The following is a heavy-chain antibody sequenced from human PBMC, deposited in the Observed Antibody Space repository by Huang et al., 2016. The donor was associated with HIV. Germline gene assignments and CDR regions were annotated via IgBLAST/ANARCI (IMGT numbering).Heavy chain of an antibody. V-gene: IGHV3-30*18. Sequence: VHLVESGGGVVQPGGSLRLSCAASGFKLSGFGMHWVRQAPGKGLEWVAVISYDGRSQFYTDSVKGRFTSSRDNSDNTLSLQMKGLRPDDTAVYYCAKESRWFSDFDHWGQGVLVSVSS. J-gene: IGHJ4*02. CDR1: GFKLSGFG. D-gene: IGHD2-15*01. CDR3: AKESRWFSDFDH. CDR2: ISYDGRSQ.